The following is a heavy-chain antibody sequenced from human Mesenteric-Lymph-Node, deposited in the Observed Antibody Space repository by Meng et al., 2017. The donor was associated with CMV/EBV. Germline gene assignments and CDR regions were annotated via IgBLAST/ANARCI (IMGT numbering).Heavy chain of an antibody. CDR3: ASHDYDFWSGYPPGVY. J-gene: IGHJ4*02. CDR1: GFTFDDYG. Sequence: GGSLRLSCAASGFTFDDYGMSWVRQAPGKGLEWVSGINWNGGSTGYADSVKGRFTISRDNAKNSLYLQMNSLRAEDTALYYCASHDYDFWSGYPPGVYWGQGTLVTVSS. D-gene: IGHD3-3*01. CDR2: INWNGGST. V-gene: IGHV3-20*04.